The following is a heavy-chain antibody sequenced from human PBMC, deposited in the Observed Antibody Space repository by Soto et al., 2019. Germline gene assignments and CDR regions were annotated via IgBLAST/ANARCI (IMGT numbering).Heavy chain of an antibody. CDR1: GGAINNPF. CDR3: ARAIWYSEY. V-gene: IGHV4-59*11. CDR2: IYYTGST. J-gene: IGHJ4*02. D-gene: IGHD2-2*01. Sequence: NPSESLSLTCAVSGGAINNPFWSWIRQPPEKGLEWIGYIYYTGSTNYNPSLKSRVTMSVDTSKNQFSLNLTSLTAADTAIYYCARAIWYSEYWGQGTLVTVSS.